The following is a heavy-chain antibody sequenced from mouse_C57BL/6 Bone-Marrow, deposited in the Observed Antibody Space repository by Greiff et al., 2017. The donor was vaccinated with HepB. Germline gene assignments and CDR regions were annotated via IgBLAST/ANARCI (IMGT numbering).Heavy chain of an antibody. CDR1: GFTFSSYG. Sequence: EVQGVESGGDLVKPGGSLKLSCAASGFTFSSYGMSWVRQTPDKRLEWVATISSGGSYTYYPDSVKGRFTISRDNAKNTLYLQMSSLKSEDTAMYYCARRHYGSSPFDYWGQGTTLTVSS. CDR2: ISSGGSYT. CDR3: ARRHYGSSPFDY. V-gene: IGHV5-6*01. J-gene: IGHJ2*01. D-gene: IGHD1-1*01.